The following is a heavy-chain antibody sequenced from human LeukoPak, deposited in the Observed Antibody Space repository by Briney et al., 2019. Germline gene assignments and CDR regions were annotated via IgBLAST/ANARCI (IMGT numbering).Heavy chain of an antibody. D-gene: IGHD3-10*01. CDR1: GGSFSGYY. Sequence: SETLSLTCAVYGGSFSGYYWSWIRQPPGKGLEWIGEINHSGSTNYNPSLKSRVTISVDTSKNQFSLKLSSVTAADTAVYYCAREPFVYYYGSGSFDYWSQGTLVTVSS. J-gene: IGHJ4*02. CDR3: AREPFVYYYGSGSFDY. V-gene: IGHV4-34*01. CDR2: INHSGST.